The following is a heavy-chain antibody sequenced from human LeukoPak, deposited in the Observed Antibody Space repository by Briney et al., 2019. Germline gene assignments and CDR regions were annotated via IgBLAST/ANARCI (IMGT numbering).Heavy chain of an antibody. CDR3: ARSPNYGSGVYYYYYMDV. V-gene: IGHV1-46*01. Sequence: ASVKVSCRASGYTFTSYYMHWVRQAPGQGLEWMGIINPSGGSTSYAQKFQGRVTMTRDMSTSTVYMELSRLRSDDTAVYYCARSPNYGSGVYYYYYMDVWGKGTTVTVSS. D-gene: IGHD3-10*01. CDR2: INPSGGST. J-gene: IGHJ6*03. CDR1: GYTFTSYY.